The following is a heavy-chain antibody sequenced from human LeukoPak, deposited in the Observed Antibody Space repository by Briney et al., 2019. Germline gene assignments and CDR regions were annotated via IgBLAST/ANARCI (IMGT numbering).Heavy chain of an antibody. Sequence: GGSLRLSCAASGFTFSSYAMHWVRQAPGKGLEWVAVISYDGSNKYYADSVKGRFTISRDNSKNTLYLQMNSLRAEDTAVYYCAKTYYNFWRGYFGDYWGQGTLVTVSS. CDR2: ISYDGSNK. CDR3: AKTYYNFWRGYFGDY. CDR1: GFTFSSYA. D-gene: IGHD3-3*01. J-gene: IGHJ4*02. V-gene: IGHV3-30*04.